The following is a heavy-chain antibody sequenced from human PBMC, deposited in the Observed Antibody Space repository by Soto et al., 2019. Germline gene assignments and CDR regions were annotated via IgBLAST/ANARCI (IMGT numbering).Heavy chain of an antibody. J-gene: IGHJ4*02. Sequence: KTGGSLRLSCAASGFTFSSYSMNWVRQAPGKGLEWVSSISSSSSYIYYADSVKGRFTISRDNAKNSLYLQMNSLRAEDTAVYYCARDVSSVIIPAYYFDYWGQGTLVTVSS. CDR1: GFTFSSYS. CDR2: ISSSSSYI. CDR3: ARDVSSVIIPAYYFDY. D-gene: IGHD3-3*01. V-gene: IGHV3-21*01.